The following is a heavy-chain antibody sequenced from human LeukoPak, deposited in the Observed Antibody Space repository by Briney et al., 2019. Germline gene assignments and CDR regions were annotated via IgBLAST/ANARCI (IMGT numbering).Heavy chain of an antibody. CDR1: GGSFSGYY. CDR2: INHSGST. CDR3: ARGRECYDFWSGYYVSNNWFDP. J-gene: IGHJ5*02. V-gene: IGHV4-34*01. Sequence: SETLSLTCAVYGGSFSGYYWSWIRQPPGKGLEWIGEINHSGSTNYNPSLKSRVTISVDTSKNQFSLKLSSVTAADTAVYYCARGRECYDFWSGYYVSNNWFDPWGQGTLVTVSS. D-gene: IGHD3-3*01.